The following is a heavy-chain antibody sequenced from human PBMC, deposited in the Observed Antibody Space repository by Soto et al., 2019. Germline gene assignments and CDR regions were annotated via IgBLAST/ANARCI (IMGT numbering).Heavy chain of an antibody. CDR3: ARDDDDSSGYYPDD. Sequence: GGSLRLSCAASGFTFSSYGMHWVRQAPGKGLEWVAVIWYDGSNKYYADSVKGRFTISRDNSKNTLYLQMNSLRAEDTAVYYCARDDDDSSGYYPDDWGQGTLVTVSS. CDR1: GFTFSSYG. J-gene: IGHJ4*02. V-gene: IGHV3-33*01. D-gene: IGHD3-22*01. CDR2: IWYDGSNK.